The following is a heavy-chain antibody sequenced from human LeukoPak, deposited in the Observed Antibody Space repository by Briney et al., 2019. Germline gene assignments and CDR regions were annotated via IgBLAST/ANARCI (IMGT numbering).Heavy chain of an antibody. CDR2: IIPIFGTA. V-gene: IGHV1-69*05. CDR3: ARDDSSGYLADY. D-gene: IGHD3-22*01. CDR1: VGTFSSYA. Sequence: GASVKVSCKASVGTFSSYAISWVRQAPGQGLEWMGRIIPIFGTANYAQKFQGRVTITTDESTSTAYMELSSLRSEDTAVYYCARDDSSGYLADYWGQGTLVTVSS. J-gene: IGHJ4*02.